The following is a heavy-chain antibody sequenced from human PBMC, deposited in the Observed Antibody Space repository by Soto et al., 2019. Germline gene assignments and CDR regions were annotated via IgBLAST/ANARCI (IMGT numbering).Heavy chain of an antibody. CDR2: INAGNGNT. D-gene: IGHD6-19*01. CDR3: ARDLGGWPDY. Sequence: QVQLVQSGAEVKKPGASVKVSCKASGYTFTSYAIHWVRQAPGQRLEWMGWINAGNGNTKYSQKFQDRFTITRDTSASTAYMELSSLRSEDTAVYYCARDLGGWPDYWGQGTLVTVSS. CDR1: GYTFTSYA. V-gene: IGHV1-3*01. J-gene: IGHJ4*02.